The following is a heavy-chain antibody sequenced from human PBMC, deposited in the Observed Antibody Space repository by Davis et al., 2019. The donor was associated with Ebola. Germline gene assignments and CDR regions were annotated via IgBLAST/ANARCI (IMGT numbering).Heavy chain of an antibody. V-gene: IGHV3-7*01. CDR2: IKQDGSEK. J-gene: IGHJ4*02. Sequence: GSLRLSCAASGSTFSSYWMSWVRQAPGKGLEWVANIKQDGSEKYYVDSVKGRFTISRDNAKNSLYLQMNSLRAEDTAVYYCAREIFGVVGYWGQGTLVTVSS. CDR3: AREIFGVVGY. D-gene: IGHD3-3*01. CDR1: GSTFSSYW.